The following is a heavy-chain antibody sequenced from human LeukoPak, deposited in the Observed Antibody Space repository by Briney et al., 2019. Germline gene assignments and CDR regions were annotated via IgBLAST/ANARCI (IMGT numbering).Heavy chain of an antibody. CDR3: AREVTMVRGVNPPYFQH. CDR1: GYTFTGYY. J-gene: IGHJ1*01. Sequence: ASVKVSCKASGYTFTGYYMHWVRQAPGQGLEWMGWISPNSGGTNYAQKFQGRVTMTRDTSISTAYMELSRLRSDDTAVYYCAREVTMVRGVNPPYFQHWGQGTLVTVSS. CDR2: ISPNSGGT. V-gene: IGHV1-2*02. D-gene: IGHD3-10*01.